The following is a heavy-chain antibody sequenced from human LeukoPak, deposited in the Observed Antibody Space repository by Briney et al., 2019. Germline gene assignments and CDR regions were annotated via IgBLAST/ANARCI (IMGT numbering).Heavy chain of an antibody. V-gene: IGHV3-23*01. CDR1: GLTSSSYA. D-gene: IGHD3-22*01. Sequence: PGGSLRLSCATSGLTSSSYAMSWVRQAPGKGLEWVSAISGSGGSTYYADSVKGRFTISRDTSKNMLYLQMNSLRAEDTAVYYCVRDDDRPDNGLDYWGQGTLVTVSS. CDR3: VRDDDRPDNGLDY. J-gene: IGHJ4*02. CDR2: ISGSGGST.